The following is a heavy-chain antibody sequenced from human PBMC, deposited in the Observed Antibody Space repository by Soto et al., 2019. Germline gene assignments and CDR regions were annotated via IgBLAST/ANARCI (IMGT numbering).Heavy chain of an antibody. CDR2: IIPIFGTA. V-gene: IGHV1-69*13. Sequence: SVKVSCKASGGTFSSYAISSVRKAPGQGLEWMGGIIPIFGTANYAQKFQGRVTITADESTSTAYMELSSLRSEDTAVYYCARVKIAAGREFDYWGQGTLVTVSS. J-gene: IGHJ4*02. D-gene: IGHD6-13*01. CDR3: ARVKIAAGREFDY. CDR1: GGTFSSYA.